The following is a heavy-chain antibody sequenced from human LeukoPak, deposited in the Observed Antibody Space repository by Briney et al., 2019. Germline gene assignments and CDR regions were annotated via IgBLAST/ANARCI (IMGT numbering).Heavy chain of an antibody. V-gene: IGHV5-51*01. Sequence: GEALKISCKGSGYSLTSYWLGWVRQMPRKGLELMGIIYPGDSDTRYSPSFQGQVTISADKSISTAYLQWSSLKASDTAMYYCASQTAGTPLGAFDIWGQGTMVTVSS. J-gene: IGHJ3*02. CDR1: GYSLTSYW. CDR3: ASQTAGTPLGAFDI. D-gene: IGHD1-1*01. CDR2: IYPGDSDT.